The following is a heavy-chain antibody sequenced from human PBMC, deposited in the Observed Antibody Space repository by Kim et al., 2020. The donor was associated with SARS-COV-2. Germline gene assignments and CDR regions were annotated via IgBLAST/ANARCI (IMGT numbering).Heavy chain of an antibody. Sequence: STYYNPCLKSRVPISVDTSKNQFAMKMSSVTAADTAVYYCARIAVADSVDYWGQGTLVTVSS. J-gene: IGHJ4*02. V-gene: IGHV4-39*01. CDR2: ST. CDR3: ARIAVADSVDY. D-gene: IGHD6-19*01.